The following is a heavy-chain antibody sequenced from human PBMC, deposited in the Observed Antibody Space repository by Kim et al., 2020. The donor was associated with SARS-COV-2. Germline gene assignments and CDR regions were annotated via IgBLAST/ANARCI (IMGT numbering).Heavy chain of an antibody. Sequence: ASVKVSCKASGYTFTSYAMNWVRQAPGQGLEWMGWINTNTGNPTYAQGFTGRFVFSLDTSVSTAYLQISSLKAEDTAVYYCARDVAIFGVVRAWFDPWSQGTLVTVSS. J-gene: IGHJ5*02. CDR1: GYTFTSYA. V-gene: IGHV7-4-1*02. CDR2: INTNTGNP. D-gene: IGHD3-3*01. CDR3: ARDVAIFGVVRAWFDP.